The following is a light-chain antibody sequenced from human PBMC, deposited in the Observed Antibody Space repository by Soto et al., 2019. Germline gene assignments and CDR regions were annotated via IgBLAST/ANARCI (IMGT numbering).Light chain of an antibody. CDR1: QTISNS. V-gene: IGKV3-15*01. J-gene: IGKJ1*01. CDR2: DAS. CDR3: QQYKIWPPA. Sequence: EIVMTQSPATLSVSPGEGATLSCRASQTISNSLAWYQQKPGQAPRLLIYDASALPTDIPTRFSGSGYGTEFTLTISSLQSEDFAFYFCQQYKIWPPAFGQGPKVEMK.